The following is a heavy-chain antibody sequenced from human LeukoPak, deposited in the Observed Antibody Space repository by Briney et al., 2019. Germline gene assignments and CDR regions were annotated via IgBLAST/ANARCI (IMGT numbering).Heavy chain of an antibody. J-gene: IGHJ3*02. CDR2: IYSGGST. CDR1: GVTVSSNY. V-gene: IGHV3-66*01. CDR3: ARFHDYGDYKGAFYI. D-gene: IGHD4-17*01. Sequence: GGSLRLSCAASGVTVSSNYMSWVRQAPGKGLEWVSVIYSGGSTYYADSVKGRFTISRDNSKNTLYLQMNSLRAEDTAVYYCARFHDYGDYKGAFYIWGQGTMVTVSS.